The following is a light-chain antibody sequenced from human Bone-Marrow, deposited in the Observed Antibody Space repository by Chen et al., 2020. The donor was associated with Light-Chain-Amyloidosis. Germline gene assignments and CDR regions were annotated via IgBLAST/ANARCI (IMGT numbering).Light chain of an antibody. CDR3: QQYYSYPPT. CDR2: AAS. CDR1: QGISSY. V-gene: IGKV1-8*01. Sequence: AIRMTQSPSSFSASTGDRVTIPCLASQGISSYLAWYQQKPGKAPKLLIYAASTLQSGVPSRFSGSGSGKDFNLTISCLQSEDFANYYCQQYYSYPPTYGGGTKVEIK. J-gene: IGKJ4*01.